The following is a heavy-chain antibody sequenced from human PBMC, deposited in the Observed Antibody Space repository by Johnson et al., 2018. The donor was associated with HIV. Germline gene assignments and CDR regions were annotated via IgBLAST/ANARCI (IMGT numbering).Heavy chain of an antibody. V-gene: IGHV3-33*06. CDR3: AKTTFMIAAAGPLAFDI. CDR2: IWYDGSNK. CDR1: GFTFSSYG. Sequence: QVQLVESGGGVVQPGRSLRLSCAASGFTFSSYGMHWVRQAPGKGLEWVAVIWYDGSNKYYADSVKGRFTISRDNSKNTLYLQMNSLRAEDTAVYYCAKTTFMIAAAGPLAFDIWGQGTMVTVSS. D-gene: IGHD6-13*01. J-gene: IGHJ3*02.